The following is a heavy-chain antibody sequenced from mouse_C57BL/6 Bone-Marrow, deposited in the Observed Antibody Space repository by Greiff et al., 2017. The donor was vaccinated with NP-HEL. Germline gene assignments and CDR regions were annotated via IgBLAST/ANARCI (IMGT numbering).Heavy chain of an antibody. CDR2: IWSGGST. J-gene: IGHJ1*03. CDR1: GFSLTSYG. Sequence: QVQLKESGPGLVQPSQSLSITCTVSGFSLTSYGVHWVRQPPGKGLEWLGVIWSGGSTDYNAAFISRLSISKDNSNSQVFFKMNSLQADDTAIYYCAKSGRLRRGYFDVWGTGTTVTVSS. D-gene: IGHD1-1*01. V-gene: IGHV2-4*01. CDR3: AKSGRLRRGYFDV.